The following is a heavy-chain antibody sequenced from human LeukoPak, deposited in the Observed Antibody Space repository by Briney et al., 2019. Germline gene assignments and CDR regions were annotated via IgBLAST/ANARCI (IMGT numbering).Heavy chain of an antibody. Sequence: GGSLRLSCAASGFTFSSYDMHWVRQATGKDLKWVSAIGTAGDTYYPGSLKGRHTISRENAKNSLYLQMNSLRAGDTAVYYCARGWYYYDSSGYLDAFDIWGQGTMVTVSS. CDR3: ARGWYYYDSSGYLDAFDI. CDR2: IGTAGDT. V-gene: IGHV3-13*01. CDR1: GFTFSSYD. D-gene: IGHD3-22*01. J-gene: IGHJ3*02.